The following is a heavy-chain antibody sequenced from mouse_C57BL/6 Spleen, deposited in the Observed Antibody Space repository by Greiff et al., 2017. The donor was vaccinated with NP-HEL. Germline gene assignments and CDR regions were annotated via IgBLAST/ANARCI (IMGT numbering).Heavy chain of an antibody. CDR2: ISSGGDYI. Sequence: EVHLVESGEGLVKPGGSLTLSCAASGFTFSSYAMSWVRQTPEKRLEWVAYISSGGDYIYYADTVKGRFTISRDNARNTLYLQMSSLKSEDTAMYYCTRKAYYYDYDVGYAMDYWGQGTSVTVSS. D-gene: IGHD2-4*01. CDR3: TRKAYYYDYDVGYAMDY. J-gene: IGHJ4*01. CDR1: GFTFSSYA. V-gene: IGHV5-9-1*02.